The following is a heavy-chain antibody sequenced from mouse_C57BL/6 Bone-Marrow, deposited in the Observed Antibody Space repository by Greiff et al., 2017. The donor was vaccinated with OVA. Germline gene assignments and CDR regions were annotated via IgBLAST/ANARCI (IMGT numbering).Heavy chain of an antibody. CDR2: IDPSDSYT. CDR1: GYTFTSYW. D-gene: IGHD1-1*01. V-gene: IGHV1-69*01. J-gene: IGHJ4*01. Sequence: QVQLQQPGAELVMPGASVKLSCKASGYTFTSYWMHWVKQRPGQGLEWIGEIDPSDSYTNYNQKFKDKSTLTVDKSSSTAYMQLSSLTSEDSAVYYCARERGYYGSSYPLYAMDYWGQGTSVTVSS. CDR3: ARERGYYGSSYPLYAMDY.